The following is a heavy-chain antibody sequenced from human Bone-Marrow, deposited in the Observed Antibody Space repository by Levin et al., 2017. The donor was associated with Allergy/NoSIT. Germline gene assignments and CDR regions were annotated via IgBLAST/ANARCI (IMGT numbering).Heavy chain of an antibody. CDR1: GFTFADYA. V-gene: IGHV3-49*05. Sequence: NPGGSLRLSCTSSGFTFADYALIWFRQAPGKGLEWVGFIRSQTYGGTTDYAASVKGTFTISRDDSRSIAYLQMSSLRTEDTAVYYCSRIQNTRRGGVYLYYMDVWGRGTTVTVSS. D-gene: IGHD2-15*01. CDR2: IRSQTYGGTT. CDR3: SRIQNTRRGGVYLYYMDV. J-gene: IGHJ6*03.